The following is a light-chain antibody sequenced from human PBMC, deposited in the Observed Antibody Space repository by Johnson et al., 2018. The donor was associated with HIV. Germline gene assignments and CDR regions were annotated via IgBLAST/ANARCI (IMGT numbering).Light chain of an antibody. CDR2: DNN. J-gene: IGLJ1*01. CDR3: GTWNSSLNASYV. V-gene: IGLV1-51*01. Sequence: QSVLTQPHSVSAAPGQKVTISCSGSSSNIGNNYVSWYQQLPGTAPKLLIYDNNKRPSGIPDRFSGSKSGTSATLGITGLQTGDEADYYCGTWNSSLNASYVFGTGTKVTVL. CDR1: SSNIGNNY.